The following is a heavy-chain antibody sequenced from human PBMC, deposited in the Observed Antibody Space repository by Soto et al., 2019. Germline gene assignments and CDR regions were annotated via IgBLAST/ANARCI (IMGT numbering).Heavy chain of an antibody. J-gene: IGHJ6*03. Sequence: PSETLSLTCTVSGGSISSGGYYWSWIRQHPGKGLEWIGYIYYSGSTYYNPSLKSRVTISVDTSKNQFSLKLSSVTAADTAVYYCARHGGYCSGGSCLGYYYYYMDVWGKGTTVTVS. CDR2: IYYSGST. CDR1: GGSISSGGYY. CDR3: ARHGGYCSGGSCLGYYYYYMDV. D-gene: IGHD2-15*01. V-gene: IGHV4-31*02.